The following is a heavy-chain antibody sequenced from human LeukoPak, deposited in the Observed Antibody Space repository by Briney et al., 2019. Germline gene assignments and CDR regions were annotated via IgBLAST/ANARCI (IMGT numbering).Heavy chain of an antibody. CDR1: GVSINTCCYY. CDR2: KYYGGST. J-gene: IGHJ4*02. V-gene: IGHV4-61*01. CDR3: ARGRSYGFDFDS. Sequence: PSETLSLTCDVSGVSINTCCYYWTWIRQPPGKGLEWIGYKYYGGSTRYNSSLRSRLTISLDSSKNQFSLRLTSVTAADTAVYYCARGRSYGFDFDSWGPGTLVIVSS. D-gene: IGHD5-18*01.